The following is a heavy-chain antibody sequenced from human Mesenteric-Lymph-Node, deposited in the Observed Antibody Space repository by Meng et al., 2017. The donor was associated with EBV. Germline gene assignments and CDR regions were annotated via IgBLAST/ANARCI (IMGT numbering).Heavy chain of an antibody. V-gene: IGHV5-51*01. CDR3: ARQQGNSGGDY. CDR1: GYSFTTYW. Sequence: GAEVKNLGWSLSPPCKSYGYSFTTYWMGWVRMMPGKGLEWMGIIYPGESDTRYSPSFQGQVTISADKSISTAYLQWSSLKASDTAMYYCARQQGNSGGDYWGQGTLVTVSS. D-gene: IGHD4-23*01. J-gene: IGHJ4*02. CDR2: IYPGESDT.